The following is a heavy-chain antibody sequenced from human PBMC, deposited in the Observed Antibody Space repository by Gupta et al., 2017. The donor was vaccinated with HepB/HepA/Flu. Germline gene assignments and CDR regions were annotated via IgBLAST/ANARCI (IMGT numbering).Heavy chain of an antibody. CDR3: AKDLYFWSAMDV. V-gene: IGHV3-23*01. D-gene: IGHD3-3*01. J-gene: IGHJ6*03. CDR1: GFNFNGNA. CDR2: IGTDLKT. Sequence: EIQLLESGGGLVQPGGSLRHSCEVSGFNFNGNAMSWVRQAPGKGLEWVSGIGTDLKTHYSESVRGRFTISRDNSKNTLYLQMNSLRAEDTAVYYCAKDLYFWSAMDVWGKGTTVTVSS.